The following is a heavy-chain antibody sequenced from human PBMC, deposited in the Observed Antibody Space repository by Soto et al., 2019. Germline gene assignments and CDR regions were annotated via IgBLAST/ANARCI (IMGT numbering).Heavy chain of an antibody. CDR3: ARTPNNGRAGVYGMDV. V-gene: IGHV1-2*04. J-gene: IGHJ6*02. D-gene: IGHD1-26*01. Sequence: QVQLVQSGAEAKKPGASLKVSCKASGYTFSDYYIHWVRQAPGQGLEWMGWIDADSGDTKYAQKLQGWVTMTRATSINTAYMELSRLRSDDTAVYYCARTPNNGRAGVYGMDVWGQGTTVTVSS. CDR2: IDADSGDT. CDR1: GYTFSDYY.